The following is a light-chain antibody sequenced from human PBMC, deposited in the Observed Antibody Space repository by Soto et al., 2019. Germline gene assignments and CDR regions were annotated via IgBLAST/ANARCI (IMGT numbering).Light chain of an antibody. V-gene: IGKV3-15*01. J-gene: IGKJ1*01. CDR3: KQEKTWGPRT. CDR1: QSISSD. CDR2: GAS. Sequence: VMTQSPATLSVSPGERATLSCRASQSISSDLAWYQQKTGQAPKLLIYGASTRSSDIPARFRGRGSGTEFTLSSSSLQSEDVAINYCKQEKTWGPRTFG.